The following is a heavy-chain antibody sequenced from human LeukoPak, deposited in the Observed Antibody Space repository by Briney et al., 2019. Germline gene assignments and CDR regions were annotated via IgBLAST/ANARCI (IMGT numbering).Heavy chain of an antibody. V-gene: IGHV3-48*03. D-gene: IGHD3-10*01. Sequence: GGSLRLSCAASGFTFSSYEMDWVRQAPGKGLEWVSYISHTGSTIYYAESVKGRFTISRDNAKNSLYLQMNSLRAEDTAVYYCVRHKRFGDVRIRAFDIWGQGTMVTVSS. CDR2: ISHTGSTI. CDR3: VRHKRFGDVRIRAFDI. CDR1: GFTFSSYE. J-gene: IGHJ3*02.